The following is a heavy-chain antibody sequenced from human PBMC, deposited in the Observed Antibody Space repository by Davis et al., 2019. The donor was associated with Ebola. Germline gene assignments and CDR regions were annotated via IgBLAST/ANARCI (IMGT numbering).Heavy chain of an antibody. J-gene: IGHJ4*02. V-gene: IGHV3-30-3*01. CDR3: ARGGYCTNGVCSPDFDY. D-gene: IGHD2-8*01. Sequence: PGGSLRLSCAASGFTFSSYAMHWVRQAPGKGLEWVAVISYDGSNKYYADSVKGRFTISRDNSKNTLYLQMNSLRAEDTAVYYCARGGYCTNGVCSPDFDYWGQGTLVTVSS. CDR2: ISYDGSNK. CDR1: GFTFSSYA.